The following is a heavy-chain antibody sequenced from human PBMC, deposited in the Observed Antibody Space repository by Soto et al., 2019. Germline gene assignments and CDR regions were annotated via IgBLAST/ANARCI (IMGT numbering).Heavy chain of an antibody. J-gene: IGHJ4*02. CDR1: GETIWSYD. V-gene: IGHV4-59*01. CDR3: AMGYSGFSSLDY. Sequence: PSERLALTCTVSGETIWSYDVNWIRQPPGKGLEWIGHIYNSGSTNYNPSLKSRVAISVDTSKNQFSLKLSSVAAADTAVYYCAMGYSGFSSLDYWGLGTLVTVSS. CDR2: IYNSGST. D-gene: IGHD5-12*01.